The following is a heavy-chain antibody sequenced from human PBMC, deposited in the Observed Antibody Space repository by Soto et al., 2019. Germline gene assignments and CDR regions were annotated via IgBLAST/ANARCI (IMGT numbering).Heavy chain of an antibody. CDR2: ISWNSGSI. V-gene: IGHV3-9*01. J-gene: IGHJ3*02. Sequence: EVQLVESGGGLVQPGRSLRLSCAASGFTFDDYAMHWVRQAPGKGLEWVSGISWNSGSIGYADSVKGRFTISRDNAKNSLYLQMNGLRAEDTALYYCARGFQEADAFDIWGQGTMVTVSS. D-gene: IGHD3-16*01. CDR3: ARGFQEADAFDI. CDR1: GFTFDDYA.